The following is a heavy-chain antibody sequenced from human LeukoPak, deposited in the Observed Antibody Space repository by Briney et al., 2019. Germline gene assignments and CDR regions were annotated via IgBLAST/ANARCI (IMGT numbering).Heavy chain of an antibody. J-gene: IGHJ4*02. V-gene: IGHV3-7*01. CDR3: AREVHSNYDY. CDR2: IKQDGSED. D-gene: IGHD4-11*01. Sequence: GGSLRLSCAASGFSFSSYWMSWVRQAPGKGLDWVASIKQDGSEDYYVDSVKGRFTISRDNAKSSLYLQMNSLRAEDAAMYYCAREVHSNYDYWGQGTLVTVSS. CDR1: GFSFSSYW.